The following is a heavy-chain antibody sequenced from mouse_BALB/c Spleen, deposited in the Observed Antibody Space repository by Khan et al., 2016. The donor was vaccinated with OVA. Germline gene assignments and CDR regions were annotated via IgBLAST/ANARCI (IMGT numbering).Heavy chain of an antibody. CDR3: ARNPFAY. CDR2: IDPYDSET. V-gene: IGHV1-52*01. CDR1: GYTFTSYW. Sequence: QVQLQQSGTELVRPGTSVKLSCKASGYTFTSYWMNWIKQRPEQGLEWIGRIDPYDSETHYNQKFKDKDTLTVDKSSNTAYMQLTSLTSEDSAVYYCARNPFAYWGQGTLVTVSA. J-gene: IGHJ3*01.